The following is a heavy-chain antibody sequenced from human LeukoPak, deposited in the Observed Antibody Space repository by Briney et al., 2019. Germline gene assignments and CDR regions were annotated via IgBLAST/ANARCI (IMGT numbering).Heavy chain of an antibody. V-gene: IGHV3-23*01. Sequence: GGSLRLSCAASGFTFSSYAMSWVRQAPGKGLEWVSGISGIGGNIYYADSVKGRFTISRDNSKNTLFLQMNSLRAEDTAVYFCAKDPYYYDSSGRFDYWGQGTLVTVSS. D-gene: IGHD3-22*01. CDR1: GFTFSSYA. J-gene: IGHJ4*02. CDR3: AKDPYYYDSSGRFDY. CDR2: ISGIGGNI.